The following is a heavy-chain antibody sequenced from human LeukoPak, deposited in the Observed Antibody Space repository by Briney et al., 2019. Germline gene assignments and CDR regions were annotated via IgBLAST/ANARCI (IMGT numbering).Heavy chain of an antibody. CDR3: ARGVVYYGMDV. V-gene: IGHV4-39*07. CDR1: GGSISTTGYY. CDR2: IYYSGST. D-gene: IGHD2-21*01. J-gene: IGHJ6*02. Sequence: MASETLSLTCTVSGGSISTTGYYWAWIRQPPGKGLEWIASIYYSGSTYYNSSLKSRVTISVDTSKNQFSLKLSSVTAADTAVYYCARGVVYYGMDVWGQGTTVTVSS.